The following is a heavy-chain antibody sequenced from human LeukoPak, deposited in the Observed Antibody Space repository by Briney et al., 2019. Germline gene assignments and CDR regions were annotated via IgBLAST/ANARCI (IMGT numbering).Heavy chain of an antibody. CDR2: INPSGGST. J-gene: IGHJ2*01. CDR1: GYTFTSYY. Sequence: ASVKVSCKASGYTFTSYYMHWVRQAPGQGLEWTGIINPSGGSTSYAQKFQGRVTMTRDTSTSTVYMELSSLRSEDTAVYYCARVVSAAGTSWYFDLWGRGTLVTVSS. CDR3: ARVVSAAGTSWYFDL. D-gene: IGHD6-13*01. V-gene: IGHV1-46*01.